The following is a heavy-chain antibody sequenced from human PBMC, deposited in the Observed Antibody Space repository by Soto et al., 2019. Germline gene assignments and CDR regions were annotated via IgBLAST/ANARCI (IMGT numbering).Heavy chain of an antibody. CDR3: ARAARYCSTTSCFALFYWFDP. D-gene: IGHD2-2*01. CDR1: GYTFTSYG. V-gene: IGHV1-18*01. Sequence: AAVKVSCKASGYTFTSYGFSWVRQAPGQGLEWMGWISAYNGNTNYARKFQGRVTMTTDTSTSTAYMELRSLRSDDTAVYYCARAARYCSTTSCFALFYWFDPWGQGTPVTVSS. J-gene: IGHJ5*02. CDR2: ISAYNGNT.